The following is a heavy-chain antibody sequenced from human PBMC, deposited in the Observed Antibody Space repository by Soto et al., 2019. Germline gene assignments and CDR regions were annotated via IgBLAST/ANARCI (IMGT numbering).Heavy chain of an antibody. CDR1: GGSISSTNW. CDR3: AIYGGNSVYFVY. J-gene: IGHJ4*02. Sequence: PSETLSLTCAVSGGSISSTNWWSWVRHPPGKGLEWIGDIYHSGSTNYNPSLKSRVTISVDKSKNQFSLKLSSVTAADTAVSYCAIYGGNSVYFVYWGQGTLVTVSS. CDR2: IYHSGST. D-gene: IGHD4-17*01. V-gene: IGHV4-4*02.